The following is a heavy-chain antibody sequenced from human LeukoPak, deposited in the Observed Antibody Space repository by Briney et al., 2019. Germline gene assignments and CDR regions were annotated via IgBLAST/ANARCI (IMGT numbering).Heavy chain of an antibody. CDR2: IYYSGST. J-gene: IGHJ5*02. Sequence: SETLSLTCTVSGGSISSHYWSWIRQPPGKGLEWIGYIYYSGSTNYNPSLKSRVTISVDTSKNQFSLKLSSVTAADTAVYYCARVGCSGGSCYSVGDWFDPWGQGTLVTVSS. CDR1: GGSISSHY. D-gene: IGHD2-15*01. V-gene: IGHV4-59*11. CDR3: ARVGCSGGSCYSVGDWFDP.